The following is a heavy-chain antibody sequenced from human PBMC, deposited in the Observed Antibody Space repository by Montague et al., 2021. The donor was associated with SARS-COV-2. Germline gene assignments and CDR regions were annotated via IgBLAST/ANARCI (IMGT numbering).Heavy chain of an antibody. CDR1: GGSIDYYF. V-gene: IGHV4-59*01. CDR3: ARGEWVYGSGTHDSATNFVYKGVDV. CDR2: IYFSGRT. D-gene: IGHD3-10*01. Sequence: SETLSLTGTVSGGSIDYYFWTWIRQPPGERMQWIGYIYFSGRTMYNPALKSRLTISLDRPKNQFSLNLRSVTAADTAIYYCARGEWVYGSGTHDSATNFVYKGVDVWGPGTTVTVSS. J-gene: IGHJ6*02.